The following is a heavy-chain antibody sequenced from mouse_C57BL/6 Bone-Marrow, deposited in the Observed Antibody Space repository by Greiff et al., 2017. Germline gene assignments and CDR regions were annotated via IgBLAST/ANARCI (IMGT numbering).Heavy chain of an antibody. D-gene: IGHD1-1*01. J-gene: IGHJ1*03. CDR2: IDPSDSYT. V-gene: IGHV1-69*01. CDR1: GYTFTSYW. CDR3: ARGEGLRNRYFDV. Sequence: QVQLQQPGAELVMPGASVKLSCKASGYTFTSYWMHWVKQRPGQGLEWIGEIDPSDSYTNYNQKFTGKSTLTVYKSSSTAYMQLSSLTSEDSAVYYCARGEGLRNRYFDVWGTGTTVTVSS.